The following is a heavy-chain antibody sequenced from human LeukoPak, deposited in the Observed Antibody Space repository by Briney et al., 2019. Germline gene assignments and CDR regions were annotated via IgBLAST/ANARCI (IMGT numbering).Heavy chain of an antibody. CDR1: GFTFSSYW. D-gene: IGHD3-22*01. CDR3: ARTNYYDSSVQNDY. V-gene: IGHV3-7*01. J-gene: IGHJ4*02. Sequence: PGGSLRLSCSASGFTFSSYWMIWVRHAPGKGLVWVANIKQDRRGKCYVDSVKGRFTSSRDNAKNLLYLQMNGLRAEDTAVYYCARTNYYDSSVQNDYWDQGTLVTVSS. CDR2: IKQDRRGK.